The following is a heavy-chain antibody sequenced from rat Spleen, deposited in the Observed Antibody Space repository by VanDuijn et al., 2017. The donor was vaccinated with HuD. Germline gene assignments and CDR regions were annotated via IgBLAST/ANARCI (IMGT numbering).Heavy chain of an antibody. CDR1: GFIFNNYW. V-gene: IGHV5-7*01. D-gene: IGHD1-11*01. CDR3: ARHHYVPHWYFDF. Sequence: EVQLVESGGGLVQPGGSLKLSCIASGFIFNNYWLTWVRQAPKKGLEWVATIIYDGTGTHYRDSVKGRFTISRDSAKSTLYLQMDSLRSENTATYYCARHHYVPHWYFDFWGPGTMVTVSS. J-gene: IGHJ1*01. CDR2: IIYDGTGT.